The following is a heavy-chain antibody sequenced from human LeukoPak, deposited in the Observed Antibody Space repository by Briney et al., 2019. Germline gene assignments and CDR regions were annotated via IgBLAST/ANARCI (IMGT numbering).Heavy chain of an antibody. J-gene: IGHJ6*03. CDR1: GGSITAYY. CDR2: TYTSEST. CDR3: TASGTIAARLHYYYYMDV. D-gene: IGHD6-6*01. V-gene: IGHV4-4*09. Sequence: PSETLSLTCTVSGGSITAYYWSWIRQPPGKGLEGIGYTYTSESTNYNPSLKSRVAISVDTSKNQFSLKLSSVTAADTAVYYCTASGTIAARLHYYYYMDVWGTGTTVTVSS.